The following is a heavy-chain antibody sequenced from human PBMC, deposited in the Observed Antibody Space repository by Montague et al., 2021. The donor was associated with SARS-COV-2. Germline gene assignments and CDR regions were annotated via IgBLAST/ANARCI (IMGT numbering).Heavy chain of an antibody. J-gene: IGHJ4*02. D-gene: IGHD2-21*01. V-gene: IGHV3-30*04. CDR1: GFPFSSYA. CDR3: ARGFRGGYSTFDY. Sequence: SRRLSCDASGFPFSSYAMHWVRQAPGKGLEWVAVISYDGSNKYYADSVKGRFTISRDNSKNTLHLQMNSLRAEDTAVYYCARGFRGGYSTFDYWGQGTLVTVSS. CDR2: ISYDGSNK.